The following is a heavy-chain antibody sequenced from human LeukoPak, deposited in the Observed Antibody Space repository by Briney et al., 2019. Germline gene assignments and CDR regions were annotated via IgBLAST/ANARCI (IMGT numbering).Heavy chain of an antibody. J-gene: IGHJ5*02. CDR3: ARMHGSGSYIAFGARFDP. CDR2: ISAYNGNT. CDR1: GYTFTSYG. D-gene: IGHD3-10*01. V-gene: IGHV1-18*01. Sequence: ASVKVSCKASGYTFTSYGISWVRQAPGQGLEWMGWISAYNGNTNYAQKLQGRVTMTTDTSTSTAYMELRSLRSDDTAVYYCARMHGSGSYIAFGARFDPWGQGTLVTVSS.